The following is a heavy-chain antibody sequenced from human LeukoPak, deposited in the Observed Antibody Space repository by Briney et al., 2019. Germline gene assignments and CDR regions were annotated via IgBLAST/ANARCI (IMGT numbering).Heavy chain of an antibody. V-gene: IGHV4-59*01. CDR1: GASIRSYY. D-gene: IGHD2-2*01. CDR3: ARLGGPAAVDY. J-gene: IGHJ4*02. CDR2: MYNSGST. Sequence: PSETLSLTCTVSGASIRSYYWSWIRQPPGRGLEWIGYMYNSGSTYYNPSLKSRVTISGDTSKNQFSLKRTSVTAADTAGYYCARLGGPAAVDYWGQGTLVTVSS.